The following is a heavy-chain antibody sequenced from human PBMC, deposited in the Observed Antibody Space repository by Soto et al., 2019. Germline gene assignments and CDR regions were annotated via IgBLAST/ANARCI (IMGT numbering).Heavy chain of an antibody. CDR3: ARVRPYTAYWFDP. CDR2: IYPTGNT. CDR1: GGSISSAGYC. Sequence: PSETLSLTCAVSGGSISSAGYCWTWIRQPPGKGLEWIGYIYPTGNTYYSPSLKSRVTISVDKSSNHLSLELNSVTAADTAVYYRARVRPYTAYWFDPWGPGTLVTAPQ. V-gene: IGHV4-30-2*01. D-gene: IGHD2-2*02. J-gene: IGHJ5*02.